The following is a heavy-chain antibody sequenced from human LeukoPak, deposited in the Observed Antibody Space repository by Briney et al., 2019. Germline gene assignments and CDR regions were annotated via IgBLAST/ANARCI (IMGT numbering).Heavy chain of an antibody. CDR1: GFTLSSYW. V-gene: IGHV3-11*01. J-gene: IGHJ4*02. Sequence: GGSLRLSCAASGFTLSSYWMHWIRQAPGKGLEWVSYISSSGSTIYYADSVKGRFTISRDNAKNSLYLQTNSLRAEDTAVYYCARVRYYYGSGRSPNRDYWGQGTLVTVSS. CDR2: ISSSGSTI. D-gene: IGHD3-10*01. CDR3: ARVRYYYGSGRSPNRDY.